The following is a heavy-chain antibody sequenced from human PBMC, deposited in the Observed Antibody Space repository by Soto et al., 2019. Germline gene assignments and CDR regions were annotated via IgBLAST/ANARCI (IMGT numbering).Heavy chain of an antibody. CDR1: RFTFNTYG. V-gene: IGHV3-30*18. CDR3: AKTLGFCASTTCSRDFYYYYGMDV. D-gene: IGHD2-2*01. Sequence: GGSLRLSCAASRFTFNTYGLHWVRQAPGKXLEWLAVISYDGSTKFYADSVKGRFTISRDNPKNTLFLQMNSLRPEDTAVYYCAKTLGFCASTTCSRDFYYYYGMDVWGPGTTVTVSS. J-gene: IGHJ6*02. CDR2: ISYDGSTK.